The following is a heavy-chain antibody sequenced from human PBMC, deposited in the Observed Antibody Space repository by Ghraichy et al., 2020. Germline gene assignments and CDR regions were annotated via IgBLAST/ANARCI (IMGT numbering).Heavy chain of an antibody. J-gene: IGHJ6*02. Sequence: SETLSLTCTVSGGSISSSSYYWGWIRQPPGKGLEWIGSIYYSGSTYYNPSLKSRVTISVDTSKNQFSLKLSSVTAADTAVYYCARHEAARPPTPYYYYGMDVWGQGTTVTVSS. CDR1: GGSISSSSYY. D-gene: IGHD6-6*01. V-gene: IGHV4-39*01. CDR2: IYYSGST. CDR3: ARHEAARPPTPYYYYGMDV.